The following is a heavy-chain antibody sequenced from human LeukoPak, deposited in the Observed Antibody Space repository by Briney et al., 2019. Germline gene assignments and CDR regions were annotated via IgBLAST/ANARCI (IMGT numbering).Heavy chain of an antibody. CDR3: ARVPRNYYDSSGYYPNAFDI. J-gene: IGHJ3*02. Sequence: PSETLSLTCTVSGGSISSSSYYWGWIRQPPGKGLEWIGSIYYSGSTYYNPSLKSRVTISVDTSRNQFSLKLSSVTAADTAVYYCARVPRNYYDSSGYYPNAFDIWGQGTMVTVSS. D-gene: IGHD3-22*01. V-gene: IGHV4-39*01. CDR2: IYYSGST. CDR1: GGSISSSSYY.